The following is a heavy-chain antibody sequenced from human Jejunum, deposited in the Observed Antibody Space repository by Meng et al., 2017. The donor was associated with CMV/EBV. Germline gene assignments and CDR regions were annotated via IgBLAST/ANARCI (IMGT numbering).Heavy chain of an antibody. J-gene: IGHJ4*02. Sequence: FTCGEYDVSWVRQAPGKGLEWISSISDSGSHVYYADSMRGRFTISEDNYKNSLSLQMNSLGAEDTAVYCCASDIGHYVSTTCYYFDSWGQGALVTVSS. CDR1: FTCGEYD. CDR3: ASDIGHYVSTTCYYFDS. D-gene: IGHD2-2*01. V-gene: IGHV3-21*01. CDR2: ISDSGSHV.